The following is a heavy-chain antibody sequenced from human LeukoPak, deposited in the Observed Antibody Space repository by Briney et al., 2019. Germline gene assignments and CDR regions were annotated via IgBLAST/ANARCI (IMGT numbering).Heavy chain of an antibody. Sequence: GSLRLSCAASGFTFSSYWMSWVRQAPGKGLEWVANIKQDGSEKYYVDSVKGRFTISRDNAKNSLYLQMNSLRAEDTAVYYCGRGETGTTPRNNWSDPWGQGTLVTVSS. CDR3: GRGETGTTPRNNWSDP. CDR2: IKQDGSEK. V-gene: IGHV3-7*01. D-gene: IGHD1-7*01. J-gene: IGHJ5*02. CDR1: GFTFSSYW.